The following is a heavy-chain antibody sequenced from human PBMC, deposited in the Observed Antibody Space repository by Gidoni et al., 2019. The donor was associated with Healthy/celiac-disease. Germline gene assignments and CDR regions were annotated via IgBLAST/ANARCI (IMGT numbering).Heavy chain of an antibody. D-gene: IGHD6-13*01. V-gene: IGHV1-69*06. CDR3: ARDGIAAAGTFGY. Sequence: QVQLVQSGAEVKKPGSSVKVSCKASVGTFSSSAISGVRQATGQGLEWMGGIIPIFGTANDAQKFQGRVTITADKSTSTAFMELSSLRSEDTAVYYCARDGIAAAGTFGYWGQGTLVTVSS. CDR1: VGTFSSSA. J-gene: IGHJ4*02. CDR2: IIPIFGTA.